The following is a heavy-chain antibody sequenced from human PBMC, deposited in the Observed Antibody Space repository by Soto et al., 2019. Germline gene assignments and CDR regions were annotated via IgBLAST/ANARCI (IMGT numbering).Heavy chain of an antibody. CDR1: GDSISSSNW. Sequence: QVHLQESGPGLVKPSGTLSLTCAVSGDSISSSNWWSWVRQSPGKGLEWIGEIHHSGSTKYNPSLKSRVIMSVDKSKNLFLLKLTSVTAADTAVYFCARGETQQQRDYWGQGTLVTVSS. CDR2: IHHSGST. D-gene: IGHD6-25*01. CDR3: ARGETQQQRDY. J-gene: IGHJ4*02. V-gene: IGHV4-4*02.